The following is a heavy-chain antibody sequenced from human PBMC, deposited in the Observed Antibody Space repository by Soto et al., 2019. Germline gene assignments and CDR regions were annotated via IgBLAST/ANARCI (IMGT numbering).Heavy chain of an antibody. V-gene: IGHV3-23*01. Sequence: EVQVLESGGGLVQPGGSLRLSCAASGFIFSSYAMSWVRQAPGKGLEWVSAIGGSGGSPYYADSVKGRFTISRDNTKNTLYLQMNSLRAEDTAVYYCAKEPRAVAGTGLDYWGQGTLVTVSS. CDR1: GFIFSSYA. D-gene: IGHD6-19*01. CDR2: IGGSGGSP. CDR3: AKEPRAVAGTGLDY. J-gene: IGHJ4*02.